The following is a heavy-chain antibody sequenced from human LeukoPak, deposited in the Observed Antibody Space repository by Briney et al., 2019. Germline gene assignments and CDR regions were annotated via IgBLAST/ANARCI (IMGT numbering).Heavy chain of an antibody. Sequence: SETLSLTCTVSGGSISSYYWSWIRQPPGKGLEWIGYIYYSGSTNYNPSLKSRVTISVDTSKNQFSLKLSSVTAADTVVYYCARDQWYCSSTSCTGFDYWGQGTLVTVSS. CDR2: IYYSGST. CDR3: ARDQWYCSSTSCTGFDY. CDR1: GGSISSYY. V-gene: IGHV4-59*01. D-gene: IGHD2-2*01. J-gene: IGHJ4*02.